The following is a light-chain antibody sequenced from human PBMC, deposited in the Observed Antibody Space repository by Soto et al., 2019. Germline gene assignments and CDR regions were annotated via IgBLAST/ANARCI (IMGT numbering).Light chain of an antibody. J-gene: IGKJ4*01. CDR2: GAS. CDR3: QQYYHWPVT. Sequence: ILMTQSPDPLSVSQGERVTVSCRASRTVSNRLAWYQHKPGQAPRLLISGASTGATGIPPRFRGSGSGTEFTLTVETLLSDDSAIYYCQQYYHWPVTLGGGTNVEIK. V-gene: IGKV3-15*01. CDR1: RTVSNR.